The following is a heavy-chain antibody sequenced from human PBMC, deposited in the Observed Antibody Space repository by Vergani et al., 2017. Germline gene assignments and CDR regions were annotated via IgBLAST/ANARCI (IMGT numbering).Heavy chain of an antibody. J-gene: IGHJ6*02. CDR2: INPSGGST. CDR1: GGTFSSYA. V-gene: IGHV1-69*18. Sequence: QVQLVQSGAEVKKPGSSVKVSCKASGGTFSSYAISWVRQAPGQGLEWMGIINPSGGSTSYAQKFQGRVTITADESTSTAYMELSSLRSEDTAVYYCASAAVPAAMTYYYYGMDVWGQGTTVTVSS. D-gene: IGHD2-2*01. CDR3: ASAAVPAAMTYYYYGMDV.